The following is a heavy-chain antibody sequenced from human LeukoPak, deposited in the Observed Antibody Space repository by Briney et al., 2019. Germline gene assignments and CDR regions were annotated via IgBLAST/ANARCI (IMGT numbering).Heavy chain of an antibody. D-gene: IGHD3-9*01. Sequence: GGSLRLSCAASGFTFSSYAMHWVRQAPGKGLEWVAVISYDGSNKYYADSVKGRFTISRDNSKNTLYLQMNSLRAEDTAVYYCAREYYDILTDPGWFDPWGQGTLVTVSS. V-gene: IGHV3-30-3*01. CDR1: GFTFSSYA. CDR3: AREYYDILTDPGWFDP. CDR2: ISYDGSNK. J-gene: IGHJ5*02.